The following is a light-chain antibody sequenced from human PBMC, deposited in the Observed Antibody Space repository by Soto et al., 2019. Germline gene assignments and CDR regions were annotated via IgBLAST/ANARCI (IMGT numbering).Light chain of an antibody. V-gene: IGLV1-40*01. CDR1: SSNIGAGYD. CDR3: QSYDSSLSGWV. Sequence: QSVLTQPPSVSGAPGQRVTISCTGSSSNIGAGYDVHWYQQLPGTAPKLLIYGNSNRPSGVPDRFSRSKSGTSASLAITGLQAEDEADCYCQSYDSSLSGWVFGGGTKLTVL. J-gene: IGLJ3*02. CDR2: GNS.